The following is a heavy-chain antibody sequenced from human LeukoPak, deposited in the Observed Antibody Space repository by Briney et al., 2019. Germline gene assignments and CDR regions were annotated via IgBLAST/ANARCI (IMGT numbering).Heavy chain of an antibody. CDR2: ISTYNGNT. CDR3: ARSGGDMITFGGVIVQRPNFDY. CDR1: RYTFNSYG. J-gene: IGHJ4*02. V-gene: IGHV1-18*01. D-gene: IGHD3-16*02. Sequence: ASVKVSRKASRYTFNSYGITWVRQAPGQGLEWMGWISTYNGNTNYAQKIQGRVTMTTDTSTSTAYMELRSLRSDDTAVYYCARSGGDMITFGGVIVQRPNFDYWGQGTLVTVSS.